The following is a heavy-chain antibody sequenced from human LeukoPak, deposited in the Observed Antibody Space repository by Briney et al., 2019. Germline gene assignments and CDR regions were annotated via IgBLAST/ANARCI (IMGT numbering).Heavy chain of an antibody. Sequence: SETLSLTCAVYGGSFSGYYWSWIRQPPGKGLEWIGEINHSGSTNYNPSLKSRVTISVDTSKNQFSLKLSSVTAADTAVYYCARGIYSSGWDDAFDIWGQGTMVTVSS. CDR1: GGSFSGYY. D-gene: IGHD6-19*01. V-gene: IGHV4-34*01. CDR2: INHSGST. CDR3: ARGIYSSGWDDAFDI. J-gene: IGHJ3*02.